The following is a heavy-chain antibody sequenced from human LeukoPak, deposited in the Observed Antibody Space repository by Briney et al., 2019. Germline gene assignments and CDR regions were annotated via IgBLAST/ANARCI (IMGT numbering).Heavy chain of an antibody. CDR2: ISSSSSYI. CDR3: ARLLVGAAGDY. J-gene: IGHJ4*02. CDR1: GFTFSSYS. Sequence: GGSLRLSCAASGFTFSSYSMTWVRQAPGKGLEWVSSISSSSSYIYYADSVKGRFTISRDNAKNSLYLQMNSLRAEDTAVYYCARLLVGAAGDYWGQGTLVTVSS. V-gene: IGHV3-21*01. D-gene: IGHD6-13*01.